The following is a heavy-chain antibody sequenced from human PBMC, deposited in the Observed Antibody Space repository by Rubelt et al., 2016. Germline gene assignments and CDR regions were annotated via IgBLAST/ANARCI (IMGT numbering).Heavy chain of an antibody. Sequence: QVQLQQWGAGLLKPSETLSLTCAVYGGSFSGYYWSWIRQPPGKGLEWIGEINHSGSTNYNPSLKSRVTIAVDTSKNQFALKRSSVTAADTAVYYCARRNGYSSGWYSIRGAFDIWGQGTMVTVSS. V-gene: IGHV4-34*01. D-gene: IGHD6-19*01. J-gene: IGHJ3*02. CDR1: GGSFSGYY. CDR2: INHSGST. CDR3: ARRNGYSSGWYSIRGAFDI.